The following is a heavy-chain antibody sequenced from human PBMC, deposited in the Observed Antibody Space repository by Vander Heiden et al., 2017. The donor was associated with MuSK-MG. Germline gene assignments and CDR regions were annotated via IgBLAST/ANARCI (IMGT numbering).Heavy chain of an antibody. Sequence: QVQLQESGPGLVTPSETLSLTCAVSGYSVSSGYYWGWIRQPPGKGLEWIGSIYHSGSTYYNPSLKSRVTISVDTSKNQFSLKLSSVTAADTAVYYCGGQGVIKEGGYYFDYWGQGTLVTVSS. CDR2: IYHSGST. J-gene: IGHJ4*02. CDR3: GGQGVIKEGGYYFDY. V-gene: IGHV4-38-2*01. D-gene: IGHD3-10*01. CDR1: GYSVSSGYY.